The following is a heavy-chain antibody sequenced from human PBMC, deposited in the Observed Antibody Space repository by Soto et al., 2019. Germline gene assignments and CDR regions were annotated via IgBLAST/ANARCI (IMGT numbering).Heavy chain of an antibody. J-gene: IGHJ6*02. V-gene: IGHV3-21*01. Sequence: EVQLVESGGGLVKPGGSLRLSCAASGFTFSSYSMNWVRQAPGKGLEWVSSISSSSTYIYYADSVKGRFTISRDNAKNSLYLQMKSLRAEDTAVYYCASDCTNGVRKPCYYYGMDVWGQGTTVTVSS. CDR3: ASDCTNGVRKPCYYYGMDV. CDR2: ISSSSTYI. D-gene: IGHD2-8*01. CDR1: GFTFSSYS.